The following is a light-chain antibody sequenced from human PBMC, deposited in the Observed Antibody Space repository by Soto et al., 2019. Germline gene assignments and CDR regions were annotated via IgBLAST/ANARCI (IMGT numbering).Light chain of an antibody. CDR1: QSIGTW. J-gene: IGKJ1*01. Sequence: DIQVTKSPSTLSASVGDRVTITCGASQSIGTWLAWYQQKPGKAPKLLIFDASTLESGVPSRFSGSGSGTDFTLTISSLQPDDFATYYCQQYSDSSGAFGQGTKLDIK. V-gene: IGKV1-5*01. CDR2: DAS. CDR3: QQYSDSSGA.